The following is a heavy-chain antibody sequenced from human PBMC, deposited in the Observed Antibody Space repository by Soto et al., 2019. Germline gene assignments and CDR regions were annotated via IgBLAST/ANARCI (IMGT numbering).Heavy chain of an antibody. V-gene: IGHV4-4*07. CDR1: GGSISSYY. Sequence: PSETLSLTCTVSGGSISSYYWSCIRQPAGKGLEWIGRIYTSGSTNYNPSLKSRVTMSVDTSKNQFSLKLSSVTAADTAVYYCARDKGISGGSYYYGMDVWGQGTTVTVSS. D-gene: IGHD1-26*01. J-gene: IGHJ6*02. CDR2: IYTSGST. CDR3: ARDKGISGGSYYYGMDV.